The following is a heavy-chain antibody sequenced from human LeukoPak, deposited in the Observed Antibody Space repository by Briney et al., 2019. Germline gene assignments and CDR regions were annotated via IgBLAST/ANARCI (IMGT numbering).Heavy chain of an antibody. Sequence: ASVKVSCKASGYTFTSYFMHWVRQAPGEGLEWMGIINPSGGSTIYAQKFQGRVTMTWDMSTRSVYMELSSLRSEDKAVYYCARSHYSRGWEYFDYWGQGTLVTVSS. J-gene: IGHJ4*02. V-gene: IGHV1-46*01. D-gene: IGHD6-19*01. CDR2: INPSGGST. CDR3: ARSHYSRGWEYFDY. CDR1: GYTFTSYF.